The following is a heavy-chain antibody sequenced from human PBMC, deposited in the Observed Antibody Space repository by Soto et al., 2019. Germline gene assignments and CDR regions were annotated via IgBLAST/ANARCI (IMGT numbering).Heavy chain of an antibody. CDR1: GFTFSSYA. CDR2: ISGGGGST. J-gene: IGHJ4*02. CDR3: AKHDYSNYDPYYFDY. Sequence: PGGSLRLSCAASGFTFSSYAMSWVRQAPGKGLEWVSGISGGGGSTYYADSVKGRFTISRDNSKNTLYLQMNSLRAEDTAVYYCAKHDYSNYDPYYFDYWGQGTLVNVS. D-gene: IGHD4-4*01. V-gene: IGHV3-23*01.